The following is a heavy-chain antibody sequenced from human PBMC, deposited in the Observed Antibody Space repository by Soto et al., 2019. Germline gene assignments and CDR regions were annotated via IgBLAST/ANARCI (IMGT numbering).Heavy chain of an antibody. D-gene: IGHD6-13*01. J-gene: IGHJ4*02. V-gene: IGHV4-4*02. CDR2: IYHSGST. CDR1: GGSISSSNW. CDR3: ASAAGGIAAAGAFGY. Sequence: ETLSLTCAVSGGSISSSNWWSWVRQPPGKGLEWIGEIYHSGSTNYNPSLKSRVTISVDKSKNQFSLKLSSVTAADTAVYYCASAAGGIAAAGAFGYWGQGTLVTVSS.